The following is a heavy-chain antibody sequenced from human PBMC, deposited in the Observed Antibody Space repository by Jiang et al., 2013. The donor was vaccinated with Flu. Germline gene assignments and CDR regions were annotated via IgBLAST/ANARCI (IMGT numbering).Heavy chain of an antibody. CDR3: ARGRPRWFGEIDPIDY. Sequence: LLKPSETLSLTCVVYGGSFSGYYWSWIRQPPGKGLEWIGEINHSGSTYYKTSPKSRVTISIDTSKNQFSLKLSSVTAADTAVYYCARGRPRWFGEIDPIDYWGQGTLVTVSS. J-gene: IGHJ4*02. V-gene: IGHV4-34*01. CDR1: GGSFSGYY. D-gene: IGHD3-10*01. CDR2: INHSGST.